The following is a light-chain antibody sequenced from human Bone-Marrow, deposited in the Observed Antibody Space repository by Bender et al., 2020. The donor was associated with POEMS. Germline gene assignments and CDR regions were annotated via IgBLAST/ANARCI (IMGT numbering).Light chain of an antibody. CDR2: DDS. CDR1: DIGRET. J-gene: IGLJ2*01. CDR3: QVWDTRSSRPV. V-gene: IGLV3-21*02. Sequence: SYELTQPPSVSVSPGQTASIACGGSDIGRETVQWYQQKPGQAPLLVVYDDSDRPSGIPERFSGSNSGDTATLTINRVVAGDEADYYCQVWDTRSSRPVFGGGTKLTVL.